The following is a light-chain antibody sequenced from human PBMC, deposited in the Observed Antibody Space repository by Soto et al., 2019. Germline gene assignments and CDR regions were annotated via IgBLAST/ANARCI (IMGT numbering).Light chain of an antibody. CDR1: SSDVGSSNL. Sequence: QAVVTQPASVSGSPGQSITISCTGTSSDVGSSNLVSWYQQHPGKAPKPIIYEGTQRPSGLSHRFSGSKSANTASLTISGLQTEDEADYYCCSYAGGNTFAFGGGTKLTVL. CDR3: CSYAGGNTFA. V-gene: IGLV2-23*03. J-gene: IGLJ3*02. CDR2: EGT.